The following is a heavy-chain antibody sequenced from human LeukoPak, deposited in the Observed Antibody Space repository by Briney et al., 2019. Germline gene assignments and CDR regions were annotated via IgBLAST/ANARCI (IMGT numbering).Heavy chain of an antibody. D-gene: IGHD3-3*01. CDR1: GGSISSYY. Sequence: SETLSLTCTVSGGSISSYYWSWIRQPAGKGLEWIGRIYTSGSTNYNPSLKSRVTMSVDTSKNQFSLKLSSVTAADTAVYYCARVVTYYDFWSGYSDYWGQGTLVTVSS. J-gene: IGHJ4*02. CDR2: IYTSGST. CDR3: ARVVTYYDFWSGYSDY. V-gene: IGHV4-4*07.